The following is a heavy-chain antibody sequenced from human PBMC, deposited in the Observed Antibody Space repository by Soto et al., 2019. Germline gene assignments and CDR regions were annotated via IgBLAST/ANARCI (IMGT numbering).Heavy chain of an antibody. D-gene: IGHD2-8*02. V-gene: IGHV4-34*01. CDR3: ARDKITGLFDY. CDR1: GGSFSGYY. Sequence: SETLSLTCAVYGGSFSGYYWTWVRQPPGTGLEWIGEINHSGSTNYNPSLKSRVTISVDTSKNQFSLKLTSVTAADTAVYYCARDKITGLFDYWGQGTLVT. J-gene: IGHJ4*02. CDR2: INHSGST.